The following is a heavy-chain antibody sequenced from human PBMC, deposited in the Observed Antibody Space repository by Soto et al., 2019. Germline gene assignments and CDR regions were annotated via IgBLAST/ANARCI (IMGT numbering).Heavy chain of an antibody. Sequence: QVQLVQSGAEVRKPGASVKVSCKASGFPFTSLDINWVRQAPGQGLEWVGYMAPSGYIGFAQMFRGRVSMTRDASTSTVSMELSSLRSDDTAVYYCARYQEAAGFNDWGQGTLVTVSS. J-gene: IGHJ4*02. D-gene: IGHD6-25*01. CDR1: GFPFTSLD. V-gene: IGHV1-8*01. CDR3: ARYQEAAGFND. CDR2: MAPSGYI.